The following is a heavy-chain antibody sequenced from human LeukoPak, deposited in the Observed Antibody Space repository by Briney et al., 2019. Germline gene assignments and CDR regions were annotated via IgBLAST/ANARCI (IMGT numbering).Heavy chain of an antibody. CDR1: GFTFSSYW. CDR2: IKQDGSEK. V-gene: IGHV3-7*01. CDR3: AREDYDFWSGYSRLDP. Sequence: GGSLRLSCAASGFTFSSYWMSWVRQAPGKGLEWVANIKQDGSEKYYVDSVKGRFTISRDNAKNSLYLQMNSLRAEDTAVYYCAREDYDFWSGYSRLDPWGQGTLVTVSS. D-gene: IGHD3-3*01. J-gene: IGHJ5*02.